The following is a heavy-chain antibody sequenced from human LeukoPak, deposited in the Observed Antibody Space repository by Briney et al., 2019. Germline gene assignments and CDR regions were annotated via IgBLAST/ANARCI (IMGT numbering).Heavy chain of an antibody. D-gene: IGHD2-21*02. CDR1: GGSISNYY. Sequence: ASETLSLTCTVSGGSISNYYWSWIRQPPGKGLEWIGYIYYSGSTNYNPSLKSRVTISVDTSKNQFSLKLSSVTAADTAVYYCARQTVTARSMYFDYWGQGTLVTVSS. CDR3: ARQTVTARSMYFDY. J-gene: IGHJ4*02. V-gene: IGHV4-59*08. CDR2: IYYSGST.